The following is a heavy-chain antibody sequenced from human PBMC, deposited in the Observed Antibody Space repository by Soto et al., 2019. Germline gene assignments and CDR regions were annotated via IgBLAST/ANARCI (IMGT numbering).Heavy chain of an antibody. CDR1: GGSISSYY. D-gene: IGHD6-13*01. CDR2: IYYSGST. J-gene: IGHJ6*03. CDR3: ARAASGYSSSWYYYYYYYMDV. Sequence: QVQLQESGPGLVKPSETLSLTCTVSGGSISSYYWSWIRQPPGKGLEWIGYIYYSGSTNYNPSLTSRGTISVDTSKNQFSLKLSSVTAADTAVYYCARAASGYSSSWYYYYYYYMDVWGKGTTVTVSS. V-gene: IGHV4-59*01.